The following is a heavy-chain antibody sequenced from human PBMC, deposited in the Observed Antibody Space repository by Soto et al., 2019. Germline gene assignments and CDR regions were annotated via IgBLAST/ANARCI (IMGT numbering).Heavy chain of an antibody. CDR1: GFPFCRCR. D-gene: IGHD3-22*01. J-gene: IGHJ4*02. V-gene: IGHV3-21*01. Sequence: PGGTMRLSCAVSGFPFCRCRMNWARQAPGKGLEWVSSISSSSSYIYYADSVKGRFTISRDNAKNSLYLQMNSLRAEDTAVYDCARDRSALTMIVAPVDYWGQGTLVTFAS. CDR2: ISSSSSYI. CDR3: ARDRSALTMIVAPVDY.